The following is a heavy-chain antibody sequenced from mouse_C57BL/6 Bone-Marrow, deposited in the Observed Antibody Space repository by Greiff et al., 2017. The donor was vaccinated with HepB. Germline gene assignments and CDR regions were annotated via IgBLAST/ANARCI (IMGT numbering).Heavy chain of an antibody. D-gene: IGHD2-4*01. CDR3: ARAGDYDNAWFAY. CDR1: GYSITSGYD. CDR2: ISYSGST. Sequence: EVKVEESGPGMVKPSQSLSLTCTVTGYSITSGYDWHWIRHFPGNKLEWMGYISYSGSTNYNPSLKSRISITHDTSKNHFFLKLNSVTTEDTATYYCARAGDYDNAWFAYWGQGTLVTVSA. J-gene: IGHJ3*01. V-gene: IGHV3-1*01.